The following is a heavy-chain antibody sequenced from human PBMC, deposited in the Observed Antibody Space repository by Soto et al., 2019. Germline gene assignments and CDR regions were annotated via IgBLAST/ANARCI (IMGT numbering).Heavy chain of an antibody. D-gene: IGHD3-22*01. Sequence: GGSLRLSCAASGFTFSSYAMSWVRQAPGKGLEWVSAISGSGGSTYYADSVKGRLTISRDNSKNTLYLQMNSLRAEDTAVYYCAKYPDYYDRYGMDVWGQGTTVTVSS. CDR2: ISGSGGST. CDR1: GFTFSSYA. CDR3: AKYPDYYDRYGMDV. J-gene: IGHJ6*02. V-gene: IGHV3-23*01.